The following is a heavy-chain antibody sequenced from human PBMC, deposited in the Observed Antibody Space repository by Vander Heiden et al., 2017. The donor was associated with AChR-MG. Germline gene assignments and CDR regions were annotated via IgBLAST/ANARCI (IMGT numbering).Heavy chain of an antibody. CDR2: ISSSSTTI. D-gene: IGHD1-1*01. Sequence: EVQLVESGGGWVQPGGSLRLYCEASGFTLSSYSMNWVRQAPGKGLEWVSYISSSSTTIYYAGSVKGRFTVSRDNAKNSLYLQMNSLRAEDTAVYYCARDSNWDFDYWGQGTLVTVSS. CDR3: ARDSNWDFDY. CDR1: GFTLSSYS. V-gene: IGHV3-48*01. J-gene: IGHJ4*02.